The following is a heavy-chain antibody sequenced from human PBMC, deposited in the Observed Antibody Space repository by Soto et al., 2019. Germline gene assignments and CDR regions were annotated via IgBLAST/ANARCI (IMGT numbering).Heavy chain of an antibody. CDR1: GFTFSGFG. CDR2: TSSDGTEK. Sequence: QVQLVESGGGVVQPGRSLRLSCAASGFTFSGFGMDWVRQAPGKGLEWVATTSSDGTEKYYADSVKGRFTISRDNSKNTLYMQMNSLRAEDTAVYYCARDSRKGIAVAGYAFDPWGQGTLVTVSS. CDR3: ARDSRKGIAVAGYAFDP. D-gene: IGHD6-19*01. J-gene: IGHJ5*02. V-gene: IGHV3-30*03.